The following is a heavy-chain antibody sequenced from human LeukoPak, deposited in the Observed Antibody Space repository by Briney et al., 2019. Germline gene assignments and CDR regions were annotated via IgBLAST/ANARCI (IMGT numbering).Heavy chain of an antibody. CDR1: GYTFTSYG. CDR2: ISAYNGNT. V-gene: IGHV1-18*04. J-gene: IGHJ3*02. Sequence: GASVKVSCKASGYTFTSYGISWVRQAPGQGLEWMGWISAYNGNTNYAQKLQGRVTMTTDTSTSTAYMELRSLRSDDTAVYYCARDLSDIVVVRDAFDIWGQGTMVTASS. CDR3: ARDLSDIVVVRDAFDI. D-gene: IGHD2-2*01.